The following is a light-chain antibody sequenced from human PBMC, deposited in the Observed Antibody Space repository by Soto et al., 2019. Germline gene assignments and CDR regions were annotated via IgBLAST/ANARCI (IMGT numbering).Light chain of an antibody. CDR2: RND. Sequence: QAVVTQPPSASGAPGQRVTISCSGSASNLGGNYVYWYQQHPGTAPKLVIYRNDQRPSGVTDRISGSKSGTSASLAISGLRSEDEADYFCAAWDDNVHGRVFGGGTKVTVL. V-gene: IGLV1-47*01. CDR3: AAWDDNVHGRV. CDR1: ASNLGGNY. J-gene: IGLJ3*02.